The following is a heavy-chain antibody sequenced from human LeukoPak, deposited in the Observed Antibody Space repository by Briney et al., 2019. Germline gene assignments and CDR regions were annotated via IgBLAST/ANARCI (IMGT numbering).Heavy chain of an antibody. D-gene: IGHD3-16*01. CDR1: GASIRSGGNY. CDR2: VYNIGIT. CDR3: ARALQGDPGDF. J-gene: IGHJ4*02. V-gene: IGHV4-31*03. Sequence: SETLSLTCSVSGASIRSGGNYWTWIRQYPGKGLEWIGYVYNIGITYYNPSLKSRATISADTFKNQFSLKLSSVTAADTAVYYCARALQGDPGDFWGQGTLVTVSS.